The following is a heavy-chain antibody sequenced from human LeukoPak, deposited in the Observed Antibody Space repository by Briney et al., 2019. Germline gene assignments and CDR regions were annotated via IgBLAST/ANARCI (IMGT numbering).Heavy chain of an antibody. CDR3: AKRPRDSSGYYLGAFDG. J-gene: IGHJ3*01. Sequence: GGSLRLSCTASGFTFSSYAMTWVRQAPGKGLDWVSAIRASGADTYYAASAKGRFTVSRDNSNNTLYLQMRSLRADDTAVYFCAKRPRDSSGYYLGAFDGWGQGTTVTVSS. CDR2: IRASGADT. CDR1: GFTFSSYA. V-gene: IGHV3-23*01. D-gene: IGHD3-22*01.